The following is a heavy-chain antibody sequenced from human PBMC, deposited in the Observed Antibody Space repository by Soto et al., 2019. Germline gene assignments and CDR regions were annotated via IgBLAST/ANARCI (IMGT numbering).Heavy chain of an antibody. D-gene: IGHD3-22*01. CDR3: ARADYYDSSGFYYDC. V-gene: IGHV1-46*01. CDR2: INPSGGST. Sequence: ASVKVSCKASGYIFTNHYIHWVRQAPGQGLEWMGIINPSGGSTNYLQKFQGRITMTRDTSTSTVYMELSSLRSEYTAVYFCARADYYDSSGFYYDCWGQGSLVTVSS. J-gene: IGHJ4*02. CDR1: GYIFTNHY.